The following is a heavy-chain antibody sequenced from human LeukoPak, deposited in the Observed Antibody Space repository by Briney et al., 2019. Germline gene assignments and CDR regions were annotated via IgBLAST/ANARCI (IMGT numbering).Heavy chain of an antibody. CDR2: INHSGST. CDR3: ARGLSGWYGGAYDY. J-gene: IGHJ4*02. V-gene: IGHV4-34*01. CDR1: GGSFSGYY. Sequence: SETLSLTCAVYGGSFSGYYWSWIRQPPGKGLEWIGEINHSGSTNYNSSLKSRVTISVDTSKNQFSLKLSSVTAADTAVYYCARGLSGWYGGAYDYWGQGTLVTVSS. D-gene: IGHD6-19*01.